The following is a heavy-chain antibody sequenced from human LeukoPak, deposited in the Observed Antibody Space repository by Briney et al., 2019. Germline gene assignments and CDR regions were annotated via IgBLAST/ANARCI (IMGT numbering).Heavy chain of an antibody. CDR3: AKEEAWGDILTGHYGVDV. D-gene: IGHD3-9*01. V-gene: IGHV3-33*06. J-gene: IGHJ6*02. CDR1: GFTFSSYG. Sequence: AGGSVRLSCVASGFTFSSYGMYWVRQAPGKGLEWVAVIWYDGSNKYYADSVKGRFTISRDNPKNTLYLQMNSLRAEDTAVYYCAKEEAWGDILTGHYGVDVWGQGATVTVSS. CDR2: IWYDGSNK.